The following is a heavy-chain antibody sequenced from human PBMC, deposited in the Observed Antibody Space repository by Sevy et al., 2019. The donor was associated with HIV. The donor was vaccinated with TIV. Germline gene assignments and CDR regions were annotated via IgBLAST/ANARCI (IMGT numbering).Heavy chain of an antibody. CDR2: ISYDGGNK. CDR1: GFTFSGYA. Sequence: GGSLRLSCAASGFTFSGYAMHWVRQAPGKGLEWVAVISYDGGNKYYADSVKGRFTISRDNSRTTLYLQMHSLRPEDTAVYYCATHSSGWLSYFFDYWGQGTLVTVSS. V-gene: IGHV3-30-3*01. CDR3: ATHSSGWLSYFFDY. J-gene: IGHJ4*02. D-gene: IGHD6-19*01.